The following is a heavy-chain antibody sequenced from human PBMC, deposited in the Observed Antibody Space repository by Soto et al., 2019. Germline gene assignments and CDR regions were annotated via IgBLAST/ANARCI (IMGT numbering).Heavy chain of an antibody. CDR1: GYTFTSYG. CDR3: ARDQVYPVYDSSGYFDY. J-gene: IGHJ4*02. V-gene: IGHV1-18*01. Sequence: QVQLVQSGAEVKKPGASVKVSCKASGYTFTSYGISWVRQAPGQGLEWMGWISAYNGNTNYAQKLQGRVTMTTDTSSSTGYRELRSLRSDDRAVYYCARDQVYPVYDSSGYFDYWGEGTLVTVSS. CDR2: ISAYNGNT. D-gene: IGHD3-22*01.